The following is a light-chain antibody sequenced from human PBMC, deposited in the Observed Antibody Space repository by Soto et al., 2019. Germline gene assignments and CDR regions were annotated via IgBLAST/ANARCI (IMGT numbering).Light chain of an antibody. V-gene: IGKV3-15*01. J-gene: IGKJ4*01. CDR3: KQYNNWPPLT. CDR1: QSVSSN. CDR2: GAS. Sequence: EIVMTQSPATLSVSPGERATLSCRASQSVSSNLAWYQQKPGQAPRLLIYGASTRATGIPARFSGSGSGTEFTPTISSRQSEDFAVYYCKQYNNWPPLTFGGGTKVEIK.